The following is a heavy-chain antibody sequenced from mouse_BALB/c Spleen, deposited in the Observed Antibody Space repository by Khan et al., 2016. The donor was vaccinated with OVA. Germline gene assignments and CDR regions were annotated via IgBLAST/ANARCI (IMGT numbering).Heavy chain of an antibody. J-gene: IGHJ2*01. V-gene: IGHV1-7*01. CDR3: TRDRIDY. CDR2: INPTSGYT. CDR1: GYTFTTYW. Sequence: QVQLKQSGAELAKPGPSVKMSCKASGYTFTTYWMHWVKQRPGQGLEWIGYINPTSGYTDYNDKFKDRATLSEDKSSSTAYMQLNSLTSEDSAVYCCTRDRIDYWGQGTTLTVSS.